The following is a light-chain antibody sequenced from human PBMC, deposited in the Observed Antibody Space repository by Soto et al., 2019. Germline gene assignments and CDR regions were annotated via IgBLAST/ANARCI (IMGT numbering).Light chain of an antibody. CDR1: QSISSW. CDR2: DAS. J-gene: IGKJ1*01. V-gene: IGKV1-5*01. CDR3: QHYNSYSEA. Sequence: DIQIIQSPSTLSSSVGDRDTITCGASQSISSWLAWYQQKPGKAPKLLIYDASSLQSGVPSRFSGSGSGTEFTLTISSLQPDDFATYYCQHYNSYSEAFGQGTKVDI.